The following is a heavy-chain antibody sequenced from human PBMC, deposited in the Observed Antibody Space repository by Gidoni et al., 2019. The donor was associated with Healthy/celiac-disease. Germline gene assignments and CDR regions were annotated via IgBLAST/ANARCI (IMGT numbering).Heavy chain of an antibody. J-gene: IGHJ4*02. V-gene: IGHV3-74*01. D-gene: IGHD1-26*01. CDR3: ARGQRSYYLDY. Sequence: SVKGRFTISRDNAKNTLYLQMNSLRADDTAVYYCARGQRSYYLDYWCQGTLVTVSS.